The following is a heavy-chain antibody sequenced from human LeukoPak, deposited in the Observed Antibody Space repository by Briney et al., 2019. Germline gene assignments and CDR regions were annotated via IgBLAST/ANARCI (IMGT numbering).Heavy chain of an antibody. J-gene: IGHJ3*02. D-gene: IGHD4-17*01. Sequence: GGSLRLSCVFASLIFSHAWMNWVLQAPGKGLEWVGRVKSVAEGGASEYGTPVKGRFTISRDDSKKTVYLQMHNLSTEDTALYYCTKNTGDFDTWGQGTMVIVSS. CDR1: SLIFSHAW. V-gene: IGHV3-15*07. CDR3: TKNTGDFDT. CDR2: VKSVAEGGAS.